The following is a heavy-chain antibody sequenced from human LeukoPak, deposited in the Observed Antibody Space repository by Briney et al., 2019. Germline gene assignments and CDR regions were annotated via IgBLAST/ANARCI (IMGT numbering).Heavy chain of an antibody. CDR1: EFTFNSYG. V-gene: IGHV3-30*02. D-gene: IGHD2-15*01. Sequence: GGSLRLSCTASEFTFNSYGMHWVRQAPGKGLEWVAFIRFDGSDEHYADSVKGRFTISRDNSKNALYLQMNSLRAEDTAVYYCAKDRRGSCNAGSCYCCDYWGRGALVTVSS. J-gene: IGHJ4*02. CDR2: IRFDGSDE. CDR3: AKDRRGSCNAGSCYCCDY.